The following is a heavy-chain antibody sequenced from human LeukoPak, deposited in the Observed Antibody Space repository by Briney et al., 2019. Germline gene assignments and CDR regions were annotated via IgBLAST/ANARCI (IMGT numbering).Heavy chain of an antibody. Sequence: SETLSLTCAVYGGSFSGYYWSWIRQPPGKGLEWIGEIDHSGSTNYNPSLKSRVTISVDTSKNQFSLKLSSVTAADTAVYYCARGRNCSSTSCPTKSGGMDVWGKGTTVTVSS. CDR2: IDHSGST. D-gene: IGHD2-2*01. CDR1: GGSFSGYY. J-gene: IGHJ6*04. V-gene: IGHV4-34*01. CDR3: ARGRNCSSTSCPTKSGGMDV.